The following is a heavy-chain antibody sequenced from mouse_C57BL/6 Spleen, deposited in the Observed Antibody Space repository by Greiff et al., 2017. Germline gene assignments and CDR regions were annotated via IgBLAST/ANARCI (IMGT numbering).Heavy chain of an antibody. V-gene: IGHV1-76*01. Sequence: LVESGAELVRPGASVKLSCKASGYTFTDYYINWVKQRPGQGLEWIARIYPGSGNTYYNEKFKGKATLTAEKSSSTAYMQLSSLTSEDSAVYSCARKLGGSHYFDYWGQGTTLTVSS. CDR2: IYPGSGNT. CDR1: GYTFTDYY. CDR3: ARKLGGSHYFDY. D-gene: IGHD3-3*01. J-gene: IGHJ2*01.